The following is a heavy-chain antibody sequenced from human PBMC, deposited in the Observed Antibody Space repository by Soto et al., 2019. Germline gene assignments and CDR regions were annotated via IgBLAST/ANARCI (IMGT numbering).Heavy chain of an antibody. Sequence: QVQLVQSGAEVKKPGSSVRVSCKASGGSFTTHSITWMRQAPGQGLEWMGGLVPLFGTPNYAQKFQGRLTITADESTSTAYMELSNLRSEDTAVYYCARVAEEELAGASFFDYWGQGTLVTVSS. CDR1: GGSFTTHS. V-gene: IGHV1-69*01. J-gene: IGHJ4*02. CDR3: ARVAEEELAGASFFDY. CDR2: LVPLFGTP. D-gene: IGHD6-19*01.